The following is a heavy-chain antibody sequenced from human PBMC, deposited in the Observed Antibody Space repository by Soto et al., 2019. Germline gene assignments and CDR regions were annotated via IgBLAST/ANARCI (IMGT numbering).Heavy chain of an antibody. CDR1: GFTFSNYW. D-gene: IGHD6-25*01. Sequence: ESGGALVQPGGSLRLTCATSGFTFSNYWMTWVHQAPGKGLEWVANINKDGSQKSFVDSVKGRFTISRDNAKSSLYLQMNSLRAEDTAIYYCVKEIAAAQWGQGTLVTVSS. J-gene: IGHJ4*02. V-gene: IGHV3-7*01. CDR3: VKEIAAAQ. CDR2: INKDGSQK.